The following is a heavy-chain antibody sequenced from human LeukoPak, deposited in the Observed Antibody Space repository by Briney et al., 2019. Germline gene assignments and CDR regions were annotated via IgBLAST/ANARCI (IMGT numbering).Heavy chain of an antibody. J-gene: IGHJ4*02. CDR2: TMHTLGIA. Sequence: SVKVSCNASGGTFSSYAISWVRQAPGQGLEWVAHTMHTLGIANSAQKYKSRVTISADKSTGTAYMELSSMRSEDTAVYYCARDRYDSRGYYWGQGTLVTVSS. D-gene: IGHD3-22*01. V-gene: IGHV1-69*10. CDR3: ARDRYDSRGYY. CDR1: GGTFSSYA.